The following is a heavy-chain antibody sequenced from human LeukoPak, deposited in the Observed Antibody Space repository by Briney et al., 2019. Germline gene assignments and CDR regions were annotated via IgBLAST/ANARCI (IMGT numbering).Heavy chain of an antibody. Sequence: GASVKVSCKASGYTFTSYGIIWVRQAPGQGLEWMGWISAYNGNTNYAQKLQGRVTMTTDTSTSTAYMELRSLRSDDTAVYYCARDPSGQQLIPNWFDPWGQGTLVTVSS. CDR3: ARDPSGQQLIPNWFDP. J-gene: IGHJ5*02. V-gene: IGHV1-18*01. CDR2: ISAYNGNT. D-gene: IGHD6-13*01. CDR1: GYTFTSYG.